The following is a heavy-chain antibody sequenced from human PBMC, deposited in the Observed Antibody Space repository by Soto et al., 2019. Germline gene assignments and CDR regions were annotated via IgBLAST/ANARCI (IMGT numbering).Heavy chain of an antibody. CDR1: GGSLSSYY. D-gene: IGHD3-22*01. V-gene: IGHV4-34*01. Sequence: SETLSLTCAVYGGSLSSYYWSWIRQPPGKGLEWIGEISHSGITNYNPSLKSRVTMSIDTSKNQFSLKLNSVTAADTAVYYCASLRDTSGYYKVDYWGQGTLVTVSS. CDR3: ASLRDTSGYYKVDY. J-gene: IGHJ4*02. CDR2: ISHSGIT.